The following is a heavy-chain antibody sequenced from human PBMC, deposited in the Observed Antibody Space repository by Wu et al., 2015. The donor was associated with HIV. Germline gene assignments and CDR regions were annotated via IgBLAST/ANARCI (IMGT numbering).Heavy chain of an antibody. V-gene: IGHV1-2*02. CDR2: INPNSGGT. CDR3: ARVGGSSGWLGYGMDV. D-gene: IGHD6-19*01. CDR1: GGTFSSYA. Sequence: QVQLVQSGAEVKKPGSSVKVSCKASGGTFSSYAISWVRQAPGQGLEWMGWINPNSGGTNYAQKFQGRVTMTRDTSISTAYMELSRLRSDDTAVYYCARVGGSSGWLGYGMDVWGQGTTVTVSS. J-gene: IGHJ6*02.